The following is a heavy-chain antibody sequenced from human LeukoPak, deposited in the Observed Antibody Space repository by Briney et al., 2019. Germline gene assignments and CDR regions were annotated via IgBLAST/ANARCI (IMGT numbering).Heavy chain of an antibody. V-gene: IGHV3-49*04. J-gene: IGHJ6*03. CDR2: IRSKAYGGTT. CDR3: TRVLLWFGESYYMDV. CDR1: GFTFGDYA. D-gene: IGHD3-10*01. Sequence: SLRLSCTASGFTFGDYAMSWVRQAPGKGLEWVGFIRSKAYGGTTEYAASVKGRFTISRDDSKSIAYLQMNSLKTEDTAVYYCTRVLLWFGESYYMDVWGKGTTVTISS.